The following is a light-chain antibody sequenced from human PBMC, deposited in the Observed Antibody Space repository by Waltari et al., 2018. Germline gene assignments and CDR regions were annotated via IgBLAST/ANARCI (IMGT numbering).Light chain of an antibody. J-gene: IGLJ3*02. CDR3: QTGGHGTWV. V-gene: IGLV4-69*01. CDR2: VDSDGSH. CDR1: SGHSNHV. Sequence: QLVLTQSPSASASLGASVKLTCILSSGHSNHVIAWHQQQPEKGPRYLMKVDSDGSHSKGDEIPDRFSGSSSGAERYLTISSLQSEDEADYYCQTGGHGTWVFGGGTKLTVL.